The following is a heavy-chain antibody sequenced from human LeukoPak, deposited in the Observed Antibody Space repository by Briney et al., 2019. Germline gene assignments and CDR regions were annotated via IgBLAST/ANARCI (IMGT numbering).Heavy chain of an antibody. CDR1: GFTFSSYA. CDR3: ARDPHCSSASCYAAFDI. Sequence: GGSLRLSCAASGFTFSSYAMHWVRQAPDKGLEWVAVISYDGSNKYYADSVRGRFTISRDNSKNTLYLQMNSLRAEDTAVYYCARDPHCSSASCYAAFDIWGQGTMVTVSS. J-gene: IGHJ3*02. CDR2: ISYDGSNK. V-gene: IGHV3-30*04. D-gene: IGHD2-2*01.